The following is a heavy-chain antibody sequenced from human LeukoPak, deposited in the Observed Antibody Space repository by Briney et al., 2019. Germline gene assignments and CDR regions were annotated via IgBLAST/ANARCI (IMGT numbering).Heavy chain of an antibody. V-gene: IGHV4-4*07. CDR3: ARSGGFDQI. Sequence: PSGTLSLTCTVSGGSINTSWSTWVRQPAGKGLEWIGRISPSGTTNYNPSLKSRVTMSRDTSKNQFSLKLNSVTAADTAVYYCARSGGFDQIWGQGTMVTISS. J-gene: IGHJ3*02. CDR1: GGSINTSW. CDR2: ISPSGTT. D-gene: IGHD5-12*01.